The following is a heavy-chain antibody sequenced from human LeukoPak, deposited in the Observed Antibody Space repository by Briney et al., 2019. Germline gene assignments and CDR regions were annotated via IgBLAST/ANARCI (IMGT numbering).Heavy chain of an antibody. CDR2: IYTSGST. V-gene: IGHV4-4*07. J-gene: IGHJ4*02. Sequence: SETLSLSCAVYGGSFSCYYWSWIRQPAGKGLEWIGRIYTSGSTNYNPSLKSRVTISVDTSKNQFSLKLSSVTAADTAVYYCARERGYSGYDYQDFDYWGQGTLVTVSS. CDR3: ARERGYSGYDYQDFDY. D-gene: IGHD5-12*01. CDR1: GGSFSCYY.